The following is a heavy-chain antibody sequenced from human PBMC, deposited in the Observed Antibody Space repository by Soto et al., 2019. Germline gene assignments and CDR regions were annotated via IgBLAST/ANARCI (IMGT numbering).Heavy chain of an antibody. J-gene: IGHJ6*02. D-gene: IGHD1-26*01. Sequence: QVQLVQSGAEVKKPGSSVKVSCKASGGTFSSYAMSWVRQAPGQGLEWMGGIIPIFRTANYAQKFQDRVTITADEXXSXAXXELSSLRSEDTAVYSCARGRGVFLAATIHYYGMDVWGQGTTVTVSS. CDR3: ARGRGVFLAATIHYYGMDV. CDR1: GGTFSSYA. V-gene: IGHV1-69*12. CDR2: IIPIFRTA.